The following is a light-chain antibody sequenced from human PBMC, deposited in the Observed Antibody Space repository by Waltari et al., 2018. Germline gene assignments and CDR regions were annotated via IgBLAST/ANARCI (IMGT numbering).Light chain of an antibody. V-gene: IGKV1-9*01. CDR2: AAS. J-gene: IGKJ1*01. CDR1: QGISDF. Sequence: IQLTQSPSSLSASVGARVTITCRASQGISDFLAWYQQKPGKAPKLRIYAASTLQSGVPSRFSGSGCATDFTLTITSLQPEDFATYYCQLLNSSQWTFGQGTKVEIK. CDR3: QLLNSSQWT.